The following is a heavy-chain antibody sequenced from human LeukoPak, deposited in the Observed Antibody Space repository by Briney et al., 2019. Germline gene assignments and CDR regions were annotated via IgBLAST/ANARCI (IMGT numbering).Heavy chain of an antibody. CDR3: ARGTYSSGWYVDY. D-gene: IGHD6-19*01. CDR2: IYYSGST. Sequence: SETLSLTCTVSGGSISSYYWSWIRQPPGKGLEWIGYIYYSGSTNYNPSLRSRVTISVDTSKNQFSLKLSSVTAADTAVYYCARGTYSSGWYVDYWGQGTLVTVSS. V-gene: IGHV4-59*01. CDR1: GGSISSYY. J-gene: IGHJ4*02.